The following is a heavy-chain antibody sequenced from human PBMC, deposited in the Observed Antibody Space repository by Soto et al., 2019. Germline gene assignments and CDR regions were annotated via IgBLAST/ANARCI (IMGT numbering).Heavy chain of an antibody. Sequence: QLQLQESGPGLVKPSETLSLTCTVSGGSISSSNYYWGWIRQPPGKGLEWIGSIYYSGSTAYNSSLKSRVTMSVDTSKFQLSLRLSSVTAADTAVYYCASPTLGAFDIWGQGTMVTVSS. J-gene: IGHJ3*02. V-gene: IGHV4-39*01. D-gene: IGHD3-16*01. CDR3: ASPTLGAFDI. CDR1: GGSISSSNYY. CDR2: IYYSGST.